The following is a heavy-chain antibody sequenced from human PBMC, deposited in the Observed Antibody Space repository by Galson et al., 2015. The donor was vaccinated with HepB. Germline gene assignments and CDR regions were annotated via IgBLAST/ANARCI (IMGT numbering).Heavy chain of an antibody. CDR3: ARAYSGTYRAGDF. D-gene: IGHD1-26*01. V-gene: IGHV3-7*03. Sequence: SLRLSCAASGFTFINYWMTWVRQAPGRGLEWAANIKQDGSETYYVDSVRGRFTISRDNAKNSLYLQMNSLRVEDTAVYYCARAYSGTYRAGDFWGQGTLVTVSS. CDR1: GFTFINYW. CDR2: IKQDGSET. J-gene: IGHJ4*02.